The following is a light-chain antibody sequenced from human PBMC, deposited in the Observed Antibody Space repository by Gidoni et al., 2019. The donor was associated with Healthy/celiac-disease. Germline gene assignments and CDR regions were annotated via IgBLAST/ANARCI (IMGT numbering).Light chain of an antibody. CDR1: QSISSW. J-gene: IGKJ3*01. V-gene: IGKV1-5*01. CDR3: QQYNSYSPT. Sequence: DIQMTQSPSTLSASVGDRVTITCRASQSISSWLAWYQQKPGKAPTLLIYDASSLESGVPSRFSGSGSGTEFTLTISSLQPDDFATYYCQQYNSYSPTFGPGTKVDIK. CDR2: DAS.